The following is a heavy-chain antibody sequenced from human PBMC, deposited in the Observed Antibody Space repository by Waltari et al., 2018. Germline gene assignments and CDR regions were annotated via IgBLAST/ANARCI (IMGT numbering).Heavy chain of an antibody. CDR1: GFTVSSNY. Sequence: EVQLVESGGGLVQPGGSLRLSCAASGFTVSSNYMSWVRQAPGTGLEWVSVIYSGGSTYYADSVKGRFTISRDNSKNTLYLQMNSLRAEDTAVYYCASGVDSSRWYVNYYYYGMDVWGQGTTVTVSS. J-gene: IGHJ6*02. CDR3: ASGVDSSRWYVNYYYYGMDV. CDR2: IYSGGST. D-gene: IGHD6-13*01. V-gene: IGHV3-66*02.